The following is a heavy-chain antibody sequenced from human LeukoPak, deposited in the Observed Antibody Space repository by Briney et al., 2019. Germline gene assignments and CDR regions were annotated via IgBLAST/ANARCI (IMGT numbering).Heavy chain of an antibody. CDR1: GFTFSADW. D-gene: IGHD3-10*01. J-gene: IGHJ3*02. CDR3: ARDKYYPQAKAFDI. Sequence: GGSLRPSCAASGFTFSADWMNWVRQAPGKGLEWVANINQDESKKYYVDSVKGRFTISRDNAKNSLYLQMNSLRAEDTAVYYCARDKYYPQAKAFDIWGQGTMVTVSS. CDR2: INQDESKK. V-gene: IGHV3-7*01.